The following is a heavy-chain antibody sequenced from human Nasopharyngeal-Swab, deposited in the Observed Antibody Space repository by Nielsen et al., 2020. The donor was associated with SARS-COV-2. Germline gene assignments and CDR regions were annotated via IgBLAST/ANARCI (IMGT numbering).Heavy chain of an antibody. D-gene: IGHD3-3*01. V-gene: IGHV4-59*13. CDR2: IYYSGST. J-gene: IGHJ4*02. CDR1: GGSISSYY. CDR3: ARALTTYYDFWSGYYAFDY. Sequence: SETLSLTCTVSGGSISSYYWSWIRQPPGKGLEWIGYIYYSGSTNYNPSLKSRVTISVDTSKNQFSLKLSSVTAADTAVYYCARALTTYYDFWSGYYAFDYWGQGTLVTVSS.